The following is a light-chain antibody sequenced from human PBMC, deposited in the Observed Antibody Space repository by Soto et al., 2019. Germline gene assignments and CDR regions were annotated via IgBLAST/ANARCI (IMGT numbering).Light chain of an antibody. V-gene: IGLV2-11*01. CDR3: CSYAGSPLV. J-gene: IGLJ1*01. CDR2: DVS. CDR1: SSDVGGYNF. Sequence: QSALTQPRSVSGSPGQSVTISCTGTSSDVGGYNFVSWYQQHPGKAPKLIIYDVSKRPSGVPDRFSGSKSGNTASLTISGLQAEDESDYYCCSYAGSPLVFGTGTKVTVL.